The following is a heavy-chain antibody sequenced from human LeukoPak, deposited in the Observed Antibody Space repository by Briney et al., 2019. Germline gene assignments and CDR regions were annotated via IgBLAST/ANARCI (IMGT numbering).Heavy chain of an antibody. J-gene: IGHJ4*02. CDR3: ARTHFIISNYFDY. V-gene: IGHV4-34*01. CDR1: GGSFNGYH. D-gene: IGHD3-3*02. CDR2: INPSGRT. Sequence: SEALSLTCTVYGGSFNGYHWSWIRQPPGKGLEWIGEINPSGRTNYNPSLKSRVTISVDPSKNQFSLKLSSVTAADTAVYYCARTHFIISNYFDYWGQGTLVTVSS.